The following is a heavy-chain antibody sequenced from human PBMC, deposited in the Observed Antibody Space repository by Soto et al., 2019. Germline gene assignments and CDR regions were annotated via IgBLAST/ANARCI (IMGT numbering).Heavy chain of an antibody. CDR2: INPKDGGT. J-gene: IGHJ5*02. CDR1: GYTFTSYY. V-gene: IGHV1-46*04. Sequence: QVQLVQSGAEVKKPGASVKVSCRASGYTFTSYYIHWARQAPGQGLEWMGVINPKDGGTTYAQNLEGRGTMTREMSTSTVYMDLRSLTSEDTGLYYCTRGPNEPGTSWFDPWGQGTLVTVSS. D-gene: IGHD2-8*01. CDR3: TRGPNEPGTSWFDP.